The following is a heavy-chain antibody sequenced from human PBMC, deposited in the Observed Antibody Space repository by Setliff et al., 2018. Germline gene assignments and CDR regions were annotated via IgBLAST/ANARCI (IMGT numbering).Heavy chain of an antibody. V-gene: IGHV4-59*04. J-gene: IGHJ4*02. Sequence: PSETLSLTCSVSGASISSYYWSWIRPPPGKELEWIGGISHSANKYYNPSFRGRVTIPVDMSKNQFSLNIDSVTAADTAVYYCARHATSPARYWGRGDTYDPYCLDSWGQGTLVTVSS. D-gene: IGHD5-18*01. CDR2: ISHSANK. CDR1: GASISSYY. CDR3: ARHATSPARYWGRGDTYDPYCLDS.